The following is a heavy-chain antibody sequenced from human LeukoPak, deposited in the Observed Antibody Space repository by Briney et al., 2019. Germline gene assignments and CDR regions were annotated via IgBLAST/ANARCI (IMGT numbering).Heavy chain of an antibody. J-gene: IGHJ4*02. CDR2: IYPGDSDT. V-gene: IGHV5-51*01. D-gene: IGHD6-13*01. Sequence: GASLQISCQGSGYHFASYWIAWVRPLPGKGLEWMGIIYPGDSDTRYSPSFEGQVTISADKSISTAYLEWSSLKASDTAMYFCARDRSSSWHQFDNWGQGTLVTVSS. CDR3: ARDRSSSWHQFDN. CDR1: GYHFASYW.